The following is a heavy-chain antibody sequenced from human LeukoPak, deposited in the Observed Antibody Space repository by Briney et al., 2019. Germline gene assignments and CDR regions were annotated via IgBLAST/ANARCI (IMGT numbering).Heavy chain of an antibody. V-gene: IGHV3-7*01. Sequence: PGGSLRPSCAASRLTSTTDRRSRVHEDPEKGKQRGANIKEDGSEKNYVDSVKGRYTMSRDNAKNSLYLEINRLRGEDTAVDYCVRSGSDFDYWGPGALVTGSS. CDR1: RLTSTTDR. J-gene: IGHJ4*02. CDR3: VRSGSDFDY. CDR2: IKEDGSEK.